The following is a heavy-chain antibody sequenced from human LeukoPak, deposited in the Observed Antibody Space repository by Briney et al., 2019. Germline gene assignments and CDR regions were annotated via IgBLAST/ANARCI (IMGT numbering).Heavy chain of an antibody. CDR2: IYYSGST. Sequence: SETLSLTCTVSGGSISSYYWSWIRQPPGKGLEWIGYIYYSGSTNYNPSLKSRVTISVDTSKNQFSPKLSSVTAADTAVYYCARDKGVFPGDYYYGMDVWGQGTTVTVSS. J-gene: IGHJ6*02. D-gene: IGHD3-10*01. CDR1: GGSISSYY. V-gene: IGHV4-59*01. CDR3: ARDKGVFPGDYYYGMDV.